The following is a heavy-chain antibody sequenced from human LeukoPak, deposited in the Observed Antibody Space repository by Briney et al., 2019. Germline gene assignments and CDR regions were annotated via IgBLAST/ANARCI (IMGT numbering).Heavy chain of an antibody. Sequence: PSETLSLTCAVYGGSFSGYYWSWIRQPPGKGLEWIGEINHSGSTNYNPSLKSRVTISVDTSKNQFSLKLSSVTAADTAVYYCARDHRYYDFWSGYFPGYYFDYWGQGTLVTVSS. CDR3: ARDHRYYDFWSGYFPGYYFDY. CDR1: GGSFSGYY. D-gene: IGHD3-3*01. CDR2: INHSGST. V-gene: IGHV4-34*01. J-gene: IGHJ4*02.